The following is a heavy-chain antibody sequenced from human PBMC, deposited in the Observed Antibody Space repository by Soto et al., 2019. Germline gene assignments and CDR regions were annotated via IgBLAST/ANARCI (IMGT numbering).Heavy chain of an antibody. CDR1: GFTFSSYW. CDR3: ARVGYGDYHFDY. J-gene: IGHJ4*02. V-gene: IGHV3-74*01. Sequence: EVQLVESGGGLVQPGGSLRLSCAASGFTFSSYWMHWVRQNPGKGLVWVSRVNGDGSRTSYADSVKGRFTISRDNAKNTLDLQMNSLRADDTAVYYCARVGYGDYHFDYWGQGALVTVSS. D-gene: IGHD4-17*01. CDR2: VNGDGSRT.